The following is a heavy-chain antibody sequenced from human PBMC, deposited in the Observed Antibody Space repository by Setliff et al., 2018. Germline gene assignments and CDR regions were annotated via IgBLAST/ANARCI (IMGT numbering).Heavy chain of an antibody. CDR1: GGTFSSYA. V-gene: IGHV1-69*13. CDR2: IIPIFGTA. J-gene: IGHJ6*03. D-gene: IGHD6-19*01. CDR3: AREQWLDPPGYYYMDV. Sequence: SLKVSCKASGGTFSSYAISWVRQAPGQGLEWMGGIIPIFGTADYAQKFQGRVTITADESTSTASLKLNSVTAADMAVYYCAREQWLDPPGYYYMDVWAKGTTVTVSS.